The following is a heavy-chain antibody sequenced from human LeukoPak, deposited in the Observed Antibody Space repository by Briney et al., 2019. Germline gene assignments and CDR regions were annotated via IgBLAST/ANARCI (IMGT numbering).Heavy chain of an antibody. Sequence: ASVKVSCKASGYTFTTYGISWVRQDPGQGLEWMGWISAYNGNTNYAQKLQGRVTMTTDTSTSTAYMELRSLRSDDTAVYYCARESKQWLVGTYFDYWGQGTLVTVSS. D-gene: IGHD6-19*01. CDR1: GYTFTTYG. CDR3: ARESKQWLVGTYFDY. V-gene: IGHV1-18*01. CDR2: ISAYNGNT. J-gene: IGHJ4*02.